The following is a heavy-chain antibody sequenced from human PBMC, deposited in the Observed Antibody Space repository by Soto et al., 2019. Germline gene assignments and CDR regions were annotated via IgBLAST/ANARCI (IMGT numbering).Heavy chain of an antibody. D-gene: IGHD6-13*01. CDR3: ARVLLAVAGISYYYYAMDV. V-gene: IGHV5-51*01. CDR2: IYPGDSDT. J-gene: IGHJ6*02. Sequence: GESLKISCKGSGYSFTSYWIGWVRQMPGKGRGWMGIIYPGDSDTRYSPSFQGQVTISADNSISTAYLQWSSLKASDTAMYYCARVLLAVAGISYYYYAMDVWGQGTTDTVSS. CDR1: GYSFTSYW.